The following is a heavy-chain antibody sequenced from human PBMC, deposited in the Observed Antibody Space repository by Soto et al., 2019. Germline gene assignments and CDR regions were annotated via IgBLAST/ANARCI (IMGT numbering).Heavy chain of an antibody. J-gene: IGHJ5*02. D-gene: IGHD1-26*01. Sequence: SVKVSCKASGGTFSSYAISWVRQAPGQGLEWMGGIIPIFGTANYAQKFQGRVTVTADESTSTAYMELSSLRSEDTAVYYCARDAQVGATGDWFDPWGQGTLVTVSS. CDR2: IIPIFGTA. CDR3: ARDAQVGATGDWFDP. CDR1: GGTFSSYA. V-gene: IGHV1-69*13.